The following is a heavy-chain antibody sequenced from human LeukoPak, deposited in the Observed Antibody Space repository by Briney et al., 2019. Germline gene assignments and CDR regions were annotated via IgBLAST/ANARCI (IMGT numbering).Heavy chain of an antibody. D-gene: IGHD6-6*01. CDR2: INAGNGNT. CDR1: GFTFTSYA. Sequence: ASVKVSCKASGFTFTSYAMHWVRQAPGQRLEWMGWINAGNGNTKYSQKFQGRVTITRDTSTSTAYMELSSLRSEDTAVYYCAKGGNGSSVLDVWGKGTTVTVSS. J-gene: IGHJ6*04. CDR3: AKGGNGSSVLDV. V-gene: IGHV1-3*01.